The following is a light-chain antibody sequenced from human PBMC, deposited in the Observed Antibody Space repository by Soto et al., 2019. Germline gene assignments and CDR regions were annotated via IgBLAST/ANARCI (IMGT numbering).Light chain of an antibody. V-gene: IGLV6-57*02. CDR1: SGNIASNY. Sequence: NFMLTQPHSVSESPGKTVTISCTASSGNIASNYVQWYQQRPGSAPTTVIYEDNQRPSGVPDRFSGAVDSSSNSASLTISGLKTEDEADYYCQSYGSTHVVFGGGTNVTVL. J-gene: IGLJ2*01. CDR3: QSYGSTHVV. CDR2: EDN.